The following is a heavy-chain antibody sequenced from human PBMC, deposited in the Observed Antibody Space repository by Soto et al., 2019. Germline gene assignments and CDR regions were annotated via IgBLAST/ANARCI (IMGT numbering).Heavy chain of an antibody. Sequence: QVQLVQSGAEVKMPGASVKVSCKASGYTFSSYNMHWVRQALGQRPEWMGRINAGSGNTQYSQKFQDRVTITRDTSASTAHMELSSLRSEDTAVYYCARGGEAGYGTYWGQGTLVIVSS. CDR1: GYTFSSYN. D-gene: IGHD3-16*01. CDR2: INAGSGNT. V-gene: IGHV1-3*01. J-gene: IGHJ4*02. CDR3: ARGGEAGYGTY.